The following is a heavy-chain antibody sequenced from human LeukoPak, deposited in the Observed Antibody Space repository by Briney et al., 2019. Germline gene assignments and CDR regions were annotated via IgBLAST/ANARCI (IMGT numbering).Heavy chain of an antibody. CDR2: INPNSGGT. V-gene: IGHV1-2*02. J-gene: IGHJ4*02. CDR3: ARDRSGEWLYDY. Sequence: ASVKVSCKSSGYTFTNYGISWVRQAPGQGLEWMGWINPNSGGTNYAQKFQGRVTMTRDTSISTAYMELSRLRSDDTAVYYCARDRSGEWLYDYWGQGTLVTVSS. D-gene: IGHD3-3*01. CDR1: GYTFTNYG.